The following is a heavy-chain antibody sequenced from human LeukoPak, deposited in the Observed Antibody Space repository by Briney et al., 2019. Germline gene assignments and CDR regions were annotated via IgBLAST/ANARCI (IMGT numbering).Heavy chain of an antibody. CDR2: IRFDGSTK. J-gene: IGHJ4*02. D-gene: IGHD2-2*01. CDR3: AKSSYCSSTSCYLPLDY. V-gene: IGHV3-30*02. Sequence: GGSLRLSCAASGFTFSSYGMHWVRQAPGKGLEWVAFIRFDGSTKYYADSVKGRYTISRDNSENTLYLQMNSLRAEDRAVYYCAKSSYCSSTSCYLPLDYWGQGTLVSVSS. CDR1: GFTFSSYG.